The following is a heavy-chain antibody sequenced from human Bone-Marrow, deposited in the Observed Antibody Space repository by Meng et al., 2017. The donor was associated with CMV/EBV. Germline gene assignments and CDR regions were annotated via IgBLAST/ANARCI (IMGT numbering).Heavy chain of an antibody. V-gene: IGHV1-69*05. Sequence: SCKASGGTFSSYAISWVRQAPGQGLEWMGGIIPIFGTANYAQKFQGRVTITTDESTSTAYMELSSLRSEDTAVYYRAPWGSNWFDPWGQGTLVTVSS. J-gene: IGHJ5*02. CDR3: APWGSNWFDP. CDR2: IIPIFGTA. D-gene: IGHD3-16*01. CDR1: GGTFSSYA.